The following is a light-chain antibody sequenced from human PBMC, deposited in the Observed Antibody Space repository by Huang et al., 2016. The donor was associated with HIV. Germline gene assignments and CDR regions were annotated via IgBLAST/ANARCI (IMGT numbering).Light chain of an antibody. J-gene: IGKJ1*01. CDR3: QQYNNWART. V-gene: IGKV3-15*01. CDR1: QSISSN. Sequence: EIVVTQSPATLSVSPGESATLSCRASQSISSNLAWYRQDPGQAPWLLIYGASTGAPGVRARFSGSGSRTGFTLTISSLQSEDYAVYYCQQYNNWARTFGKGPRWKS. CDR2: GAS.